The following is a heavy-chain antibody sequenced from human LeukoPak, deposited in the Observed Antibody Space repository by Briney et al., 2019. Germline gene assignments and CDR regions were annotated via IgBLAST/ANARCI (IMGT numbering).Heavy chain of an antibody. CDR3: ARAKAAPYPSDY. J-gene: IGHJ4*02. CDR2: TYYRSKWYN. V-gene: IGHV6-1*01. D-gene: IGHD6-6*01. CDR1: GDSVSSNSAA. Sequence: SQTLSLTCAISGDSVSSNSAAWNWMRQSPSRGLMCLGRTYYRSKWYNDYAVSVKSRITINPDTSKNQFSLQLNTVTPEDTAVYYCARAKAAPYPSDYWGQGTLVTVSS.